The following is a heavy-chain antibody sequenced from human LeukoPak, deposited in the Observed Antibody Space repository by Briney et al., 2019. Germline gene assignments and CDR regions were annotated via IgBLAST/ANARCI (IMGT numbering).Heavy chain of an antibody. Sequence: GGSLRLSCAASGFAFGSYAMGWLRQAPGKGLEWVSAISGSDDSTYYADSVKGRFTTSRDKSKNTLYLQMNSLRAEDTAVYYCSKQVDFDPADAFDVWGQGTMVTVSS. D-gene: IGHD3-9*01. CDR2: ISGSDDST. CDR3: SKQVDFDPADAFDV. CDR1: GFAFGSYA. V-gene: IGHV3-23*01. J-gene: IGHJ3*01.